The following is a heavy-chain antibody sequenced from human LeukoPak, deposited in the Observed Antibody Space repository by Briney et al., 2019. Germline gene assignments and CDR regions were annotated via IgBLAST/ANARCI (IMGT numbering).Heavy chain of an antibody. CDR2: MNPNSGNT. CDR3: ARGGVYCTNGVCYYFDY. CDR1: GYTFTSYD. D-gene: IGHD2-8*01. J-gene: IGHJ4*02. Sequence: ASVKVSCKASGYTFTSYDINWVRQATGQGLEWMGWMNPNSGNTGYAQKFQGRVTITRNTSISTAYMELSSLRSEDTAVYYCARGGVYCTNGVCYYFDYWGQGTLVTVSS. V-gene: IGHV1-8*01.